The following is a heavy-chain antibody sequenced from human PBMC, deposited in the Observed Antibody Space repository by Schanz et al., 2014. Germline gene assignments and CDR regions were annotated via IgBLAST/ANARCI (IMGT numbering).Heavy chain of an antibody. D-gene: IGHD2-15*01. Sequence: DVQLVESGGGLAQPGGSLRLSCVASGFMFTKYAMNWVRQAPGKGLEWVSGISGTGTKTYYADSVKSRFTISRDNSKNPVFLQMSSLRADDTALYYCAKDIGGAVAAPGYDSWGQGTLVTVSS. V-gene: IGHV3-23*04. CDR2: ISGTGTKT. CDR3: AKDIGGAVAAPGYDS. J-gene: IGHJ4*02. CDR1: GFMFTKYA.